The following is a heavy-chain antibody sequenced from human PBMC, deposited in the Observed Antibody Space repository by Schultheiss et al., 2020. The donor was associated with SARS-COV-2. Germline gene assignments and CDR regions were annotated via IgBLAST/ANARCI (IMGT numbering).Heavy chain of an antibody. Sequence: SETLSLTCTVSGGSISTYYWNWIRQPPGKGLEWIGYIYYRGSTNYNPSLKSRVTISVDTSKNQFSLKLSSVTAADTAVYYSAREGDSMTTVTTYDYWGQGTLVTVSS. D-gene: IGHD4-17*01. CDR3: AREGDSMTTVTTYDY. CDR2: IYYRGST. CDR1: GGSISTYY. V-gene: IGHV4-59*12. J-gene: IGHJ4*02.